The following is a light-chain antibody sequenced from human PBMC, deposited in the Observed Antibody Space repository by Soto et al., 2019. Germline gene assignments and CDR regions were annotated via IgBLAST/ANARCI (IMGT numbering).Light chain of an antibody. CDR3: QKCGSAPFT. V-gene: IGKV1-27*01. CDR1: QGIANY. J-gene: IGKJ4*01. Sequence: DIQMTQSPSPLSASVGDRVTITCRASQGIANYLAWYQQKPGKGPKLMIYAAATLQSGVPSRFSGSGSGTDFTLTISSLQPEDVATYYCQKCGSAPFTLGGGTKVDIK. CDR2: AAA.